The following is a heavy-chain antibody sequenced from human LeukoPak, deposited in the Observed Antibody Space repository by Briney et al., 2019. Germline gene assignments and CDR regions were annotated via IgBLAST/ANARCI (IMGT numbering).Heavy chain of an antibody. V-gene: IGHV4-34*01. CDR3: ARPKNDDYSIFDY. CDR2: IYHSGST. CDR1: GGSFSGYY. Sequence: SETLSLTCAVYGGSFSGYYWSWIRQPPGKGLEWIGYIYHSGSTYYNPSLKSRVTISVDRSKNQFSLKLSSVTAADTAVYYCARPKNDDYSIFDYWGQGTLVTVSS. D-gene: IGHD4-11*01. J-gene: IGHJ4*02.